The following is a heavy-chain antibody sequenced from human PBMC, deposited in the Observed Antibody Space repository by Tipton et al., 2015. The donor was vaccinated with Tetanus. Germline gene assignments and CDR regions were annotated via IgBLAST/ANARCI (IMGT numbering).Heavy chain of an antibody. CDR3: VRGRGLGAYSFGFEY. D-gene: IGHD5-12*01. CDR1: GGLITTGGYS. J-gene: IGHJ4*02. V-gene: IGHV4-30-2*01. CDR2: IYQTDST. Sequence: LSLTCNVSGGLITTGGYSWGWIRQPPGQGLEWLGYIYQTDSTYYNPSVRSRLTLSLQRSKNQVSRKLSSVTAADTAVYYCVRGRGLGAYSFGFEYWGQGALVTVSS.